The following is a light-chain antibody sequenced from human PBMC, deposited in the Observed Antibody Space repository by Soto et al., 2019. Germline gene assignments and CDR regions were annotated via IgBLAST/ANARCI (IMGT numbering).Light chain of an antibody. CDR1: QSFNSN. Sequence: EIWLTQFPGTLSLSPGERATLSCTASQSFNSNYLAWYQQKPGQAPRLLIYCASSRATGIPDRFSASGSGTEFTLTIRSLQSEDFAVYYCQPYNKWPKMLGQGTKVDI. V-gene: IGKV3D-15*01. J-gene: IGKJ1*01. CDR2: CAS. CDR3: QPYNKWPKM.